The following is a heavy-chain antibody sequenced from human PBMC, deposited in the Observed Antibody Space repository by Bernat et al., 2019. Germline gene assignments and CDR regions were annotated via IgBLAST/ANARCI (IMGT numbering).Heavy chain of an antibody. CDR2: INPNSGGT. J-gene: IGHJ4*02. CDR1: GYTFTGYY. V-gene: IGHV1-2*02. D-gene: IGHD3-10*01. CDR3: ARDHIRRVRGQLGY. Sequence: QVQLVQSGAEVKKPGASVKVSCKASGYTFTGYYMHWVRQAPGQGLEWMGWINPNSGGTNYAQKFQGRVTMTRDTSIRTAYMELRRLSSEDTAVYDCARDHIRRVRGQLGYWGQGTLVTVSS.